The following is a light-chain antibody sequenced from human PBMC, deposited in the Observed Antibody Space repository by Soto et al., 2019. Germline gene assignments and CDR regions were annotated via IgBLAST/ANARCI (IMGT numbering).Light chain of an antibody. Sequence: ESVLTQSPGTLSLSPGERATLSCRASQSVSSSYLAWYRQKPGQAPRLLIYGASSRATGIPDRFSGSGSGTDFTLTISRLEPEDFAVYYCQQYGSSSWTFGQGTKVEI. CDR3: QQYGSSSWT. CDR1: QSVSSSY. J-gene: IGKJ1*01. CDR2: GAS. V-gene: IGKV3-20*01.